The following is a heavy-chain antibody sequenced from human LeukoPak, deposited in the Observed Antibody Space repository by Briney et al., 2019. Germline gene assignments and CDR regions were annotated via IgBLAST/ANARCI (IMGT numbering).Heavy chain of an antibody. CDR2: INLRGSEK. CDR3: ARDVDYANPRHDY. J-gene: IGHJ4*02. CDR1: GFTFSSYE. Sequence: GSLRLSCAASGFTFSSYEMNWVRQAPGKGLEWVANINLRGSEKYYVDSVKGRFTISRDNANNSVYLQMNSLRSEDTAVYYCARDVDYANPRHDYWGQGTLVTVSS. V-gene: IGHV3-7*01. D-gene: IGHD4/OR15-4a*01.